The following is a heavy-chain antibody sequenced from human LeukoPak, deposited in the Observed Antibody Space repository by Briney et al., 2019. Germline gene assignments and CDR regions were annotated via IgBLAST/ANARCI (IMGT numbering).Heavy chain of an antibody. V-gene: IGHV4-59*12. D-gene: IGHD5-18*01. CDR1: GGSFSSYY. CDR3: ARGLRRGYSYGFYYFDY. CDR2: IYYSGST. J-gene: IGHJ4*02. Sequence: SETLSLTCAVYGGSFSSYYWSWIRQPPGKGLEWIGYIYYSGSTNYNPSLKSRVTISVDTSKNQFSLKLSSVTAADTAVYYCARGLRRGYSYGFYYFDYWGQGTLVTVSS.